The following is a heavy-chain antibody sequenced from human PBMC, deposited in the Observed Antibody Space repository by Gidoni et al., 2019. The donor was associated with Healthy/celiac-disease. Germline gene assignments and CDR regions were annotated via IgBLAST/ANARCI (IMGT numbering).Heavy chain of an antibody. V-gene: IGHV1-3*01. CDR3: ARSPKKYNWNSALSFGWFDP. CDR1: GYTFTSYA. D-gene: IGHD1-7*01. Sequence: QVQLVQSGAEVKKPGASVTVSCKASGYTFTSYAMHWVRQAPGQRLEWMGWINAGNGNTKYSQKFQGRVTITRDTSASTAYMELSSLRSEDTAVYYCARSPKKYNWNSALSFGWFDPWGQGTLVTVSS. CDR2: INAGNGNT. J-gene: IGHJ5*02.